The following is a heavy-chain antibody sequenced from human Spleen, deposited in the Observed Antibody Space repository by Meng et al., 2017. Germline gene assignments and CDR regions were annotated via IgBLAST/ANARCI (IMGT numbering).Heavy chain of an antibody. CDR2: IYYTGPS. D-gene: IGHD6-6*01. CDR1: GDSIGTTYYY. J-gene: IGHJ4*02. CDR3: ARQGMGPYSTSHYDH. V-gene: IGHV4-39*01. Sequence: QVQLPESGPGLVKPSETRSLTCAVSGDSIGTTYYYWGWIRQTPGKGLQWIGNIYYTGPSFYNPSLRSRVAMSVDTPEGQFSLTLSSVTVADTAVYYCARQGMGPYSTSHYDHWGQGILVTVSS.